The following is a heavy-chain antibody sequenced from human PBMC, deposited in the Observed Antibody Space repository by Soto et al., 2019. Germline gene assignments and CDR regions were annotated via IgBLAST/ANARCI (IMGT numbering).Heavy chain of an antibody. CDR3: VRSITDRTPDGFDY. D-gene: IGHD5-12*01. V-gene: IGHV4-4*02. CDR1: GGSISSSNW. J-gene: IGHJ4*02. Sequence: QVQLQESGPGLVKPSGTLSLTCAVSGGSISSSNWWSWVRQPPGKGLEWIGEIYRSGSTNYNPSFKSRGTISVDKSKNQFSLNVNSVTAADTAVYFCVRSITDRTPDGFDYWGQGTLVTVSS. CDR2: IYRSGST.